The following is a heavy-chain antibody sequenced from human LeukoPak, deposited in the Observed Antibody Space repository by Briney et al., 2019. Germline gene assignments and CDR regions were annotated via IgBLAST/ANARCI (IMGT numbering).Heavy chain of an antibody. J-gene: IGHJ4*02. Sequence: PGGSLRHSCAASGFPFSSYVMQWVRQPPGRGLEWVAVISYDGNNKYFADSVKGRFTISRDNSMNTLDLQMNSLSAEDTALYYCARDRVGAIQFDYWGQGTLVTVS. CDR3: ARDRVGAIQFDY. CDR1: GFPFSSYV. D-gene: IGHD2-21*01. V-gene: IGHV3-30*01. CDR2: ISYDGNNK.